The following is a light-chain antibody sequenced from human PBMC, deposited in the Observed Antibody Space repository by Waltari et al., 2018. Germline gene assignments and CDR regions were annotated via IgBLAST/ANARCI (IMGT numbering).Light chain of an antibody. CDR2: GAS. CDR3: QQYNSYHIFT. J-gene: IGKJ3*01. CDR1: QSISKF. Sequence: DIQMTQSPSTLSAFVGDRVTITCRASQSISKFLAWYQLKPGKAPKLLIYGASTLDGGVPSRFSGSGSGAEFTLTINSLQPDDFATYYCQQYNSYHIFTFGPGTKVEI. V-gene: IGKV1-5*01.